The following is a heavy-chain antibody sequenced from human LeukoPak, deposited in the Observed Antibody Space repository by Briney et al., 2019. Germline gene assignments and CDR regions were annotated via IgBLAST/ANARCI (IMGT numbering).Heavy chain of an antibody. CDR2: IRYDGSNK. J-gene: IGHJ6*02. CDR3: AKDRCSSTSGYPTYYYGMDV. CDR1: GFTFSSYG. D-gene: IGHD2-2*01. Sequence: GGSLRLSCAASGFTFSSYGMHWVRQAPGKGLEWVAFIRYDGSNKYYADSVKGRFTISRDNSKNTLYLQMNSLRAEDTAVYYCAKDRCSSTSGYPTYYYGMDVWGQGTTVTVSS. V-gene: IGHV3-30*02.